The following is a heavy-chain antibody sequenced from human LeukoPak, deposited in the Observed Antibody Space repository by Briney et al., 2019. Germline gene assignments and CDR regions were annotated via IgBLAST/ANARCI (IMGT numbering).Heavy chain of an antibody. CDR3: ARHPSRGYFDY. D-gene: IGHD3-10*01. CDR1: GGSISSYY. Sequence: SETLSLTCTVSGGSISSYYWSWIRQPPGKGLEWIGYIYYSGGTNYNPSLKSRVTISVDTSKNQFSLKLSPVTAADTAVYYCARHPSRGYFDYWGQGTLVTVSS. J-gene: IGHJ4*02. CDR2: IYYSGGT. V-gene: IGHV4-59*08.